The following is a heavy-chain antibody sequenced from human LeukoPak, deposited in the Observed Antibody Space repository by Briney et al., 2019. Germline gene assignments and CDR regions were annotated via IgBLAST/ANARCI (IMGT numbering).Heavy chain of an antibody. J-gene: IGHJ3*02. CDR3: DIIAVAGTGAFDI. D-gene: IGHD6-19*01. CDR2: INAGNGNT. V-gene: IGHV1-3*01. CDR1: GYTFTSYA. Sequence: ASVKVSCKASGYTFTSYAMHWVRQAPGQRLEWMGWINAGNGNTKYSQKFQGRVTITRDTSTSTAYMELSSLRSEDTAVYYCDIIAVAGTGAFDIWGQGTMVTVSS.